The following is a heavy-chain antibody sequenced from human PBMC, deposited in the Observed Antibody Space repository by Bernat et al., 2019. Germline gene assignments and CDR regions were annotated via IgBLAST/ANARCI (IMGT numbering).Heavy chain of an antibody. V-gene: IGHV3-11*05. J-gene: IGHJ3*02. CDR1: GFTFSDYY. CDR3: AREEYSSSSEAFDI. D-gene: IGHD6-6*01. Sequence: QVQLVESGGGLVKPGGSLRLSCTASGFTFSDYYMSWIRQAPGKGLEWVSYISSSSSYTNYADSVKGRFTISRDNAKNSLYLQMNSLRAEDTAVYYCAREEYSSSSEAFDIWGQGTMVTVSS. CDR2: ISSSSSYT.